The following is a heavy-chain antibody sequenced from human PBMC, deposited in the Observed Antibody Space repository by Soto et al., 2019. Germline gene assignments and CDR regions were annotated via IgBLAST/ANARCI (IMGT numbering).Heavy chain of an antibody. CDR1: GGTFSSYA. J-gene: IGHJ6*02. Sequence: GASVKVSCKASGGTFSSYAISWVRQAPGQGLEWMGGIIPIFGTANYAQKFQGRVTITADKSTSTAYMELSSLRSEDTAVYYCVRPVDTAPGRGPIWYYYGMDVWGQGTTVTVSS. V-gene: IGHV1-69*06. CDR2: IIPIFGTA. D-gene: IGHD5-18*01. CDR3: VRPVDTAPGRGPIWYYYGMDV.